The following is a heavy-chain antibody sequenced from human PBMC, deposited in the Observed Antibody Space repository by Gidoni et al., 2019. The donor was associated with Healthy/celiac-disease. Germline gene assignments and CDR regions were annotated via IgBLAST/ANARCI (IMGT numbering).Heavy chain of an antibody. J-gene: IGHJ3*02. CDR2: IITIFGTA. CDR1: GSTFSGYA. Sequence: QVQLVQSGAEVTKPGSSVTVSCKASGSTFSGYAISWVRQAPGQGLEWLGGIITIFGTANYAQKFHGRVTITADESTSTAYMELSSLRSEDTAVYYCARGGSGYYYRDAFDIWGQGTMVTVSS. CDR3: ARGGSGYYYRDAFDI. V-gene: IGHV1-69*01. D-gene: IGHD3-22*01.